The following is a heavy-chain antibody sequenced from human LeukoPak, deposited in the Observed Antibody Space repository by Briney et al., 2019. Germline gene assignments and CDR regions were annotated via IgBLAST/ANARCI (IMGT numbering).Heavy chain of an antibody. CDR3: ARVGSGGWYLNWFDP. CDR1: GYTFTSYA. J-gene: IGHJ5*02. D-gene: IGHD6-19*01. CDR2: INAGNGNT. Sequence: ASVNVSCKASGYTFTSYAMHWVRQAPGQRLEWMGWINAGNGNTKYSQKFQGRVTITRDTSASTAYMELSSLRSEDTAVYYCARVGSGGWYLNWFDPWGQGTLVTVSS. V-gene: IGHV1-3*01.